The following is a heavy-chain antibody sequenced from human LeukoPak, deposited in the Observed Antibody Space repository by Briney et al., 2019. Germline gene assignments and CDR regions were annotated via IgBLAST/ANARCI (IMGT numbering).Heavy chain of an antibody. CDR1: GGSISSGSYY. CDR3: ARDSGILDY. D-gene: IGHD1-14*01. Sequence: SETLSLTCTVSGGSISSGSYYWSRIRQPAGKGLEWIGRIYTSGSTNYNPSLKSRVTISVDTSKNQFSLKLSSVTAADTAVYYCARDSGILDYWGQGTLVTVSS. J-gene: IGHJ4*02. CDR2: IYTSGST. V-gene: IGHV4-61*02.